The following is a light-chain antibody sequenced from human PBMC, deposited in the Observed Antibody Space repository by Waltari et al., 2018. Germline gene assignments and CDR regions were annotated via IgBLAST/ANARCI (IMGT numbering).Light chain of an antibody. CDR1: SDDIGHFYY. V-gene: IGLV2-14*03. Sequence: QSALTQPASVSGSPGQSITISCTGTSDDIGHFYYVSCYHQRPGTAPKLLIYDVNKRPSGVSNRFSGSKSGNTASLTISGLQAEDGADYYCSSYTSVTTFVVFGGGTKLTVL. CDR2: DVN. J-gene: IGLJ2*01. CDR3: SSYTSVTTFVV.